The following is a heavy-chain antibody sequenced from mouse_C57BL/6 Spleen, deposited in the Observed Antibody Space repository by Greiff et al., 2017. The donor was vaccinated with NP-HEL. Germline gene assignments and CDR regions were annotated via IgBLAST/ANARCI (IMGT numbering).Heavy chain of an antibody. CDR1: GFTFSDYG. D-gene: IGHD1-1*01. Sequence: EVQLVESGGGLVKPGGSLKLSCAASGFTFSDYGMHWVRQAPEKGLEWVAYISSGSSTIYYADTVKGRFTISRDNAKNTLFLQMTSLRSEDTAMYYCARPVVATRDYAMDYWGQGTSVTVSS. CDR3: ARPVVATRDYAMDY. CDR2: ISSGSSTI. V-gene: IGHV5-17*01. J-gene: IGHJ4*01.